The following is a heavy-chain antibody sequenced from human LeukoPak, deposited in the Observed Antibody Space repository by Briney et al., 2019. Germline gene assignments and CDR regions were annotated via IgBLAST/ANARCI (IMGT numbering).Heavy chain of an antibody. V-gene: IGHV3-23*01. CDR1: GLHFSGTA. CDR3: AKDGAQYSSGPECDP. CDR2: ISHDGMNA. Sequence: GGSLGLSCAASGLHFSGTAMSWVRQAPGKGLEWVSAISHDGMNAYYADSVKGRFTISRDNSKKTVSLEMSSLTAADTGVYYCAKDGAQYSSGPECDPRGQGALVTVSP. J-gene: IGHJ5*02. D-gene: IGHD6-19*01.